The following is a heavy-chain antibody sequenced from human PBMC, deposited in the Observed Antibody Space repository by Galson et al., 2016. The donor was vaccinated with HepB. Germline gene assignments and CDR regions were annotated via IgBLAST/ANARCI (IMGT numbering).Heavy chain of an antibody. CDR2: INTDGSST. CDR1: GFPFTTYW. V-gene: IGHV3-74*01. J-gene: IGHJ6*04. CDR3: AGGGVGYCTSTSCQDYYYHGMDV. D-gene: IGHD2-2*03. Sequence: SLRLSCAASGFPFTTYWMHWVRQAPGKGLVWVSRINTDGSSTDYADSVKGRFTISRDNAKNTLYLQMNSLRAEDTAVYYCAGGGVGYCTSTSCQDYYYHGMDVWGRGTAVTVSS.